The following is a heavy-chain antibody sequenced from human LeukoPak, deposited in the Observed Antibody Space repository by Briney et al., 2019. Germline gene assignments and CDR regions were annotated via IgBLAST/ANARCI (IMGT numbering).Heavy chain of an antibody. CDR3: AGELPYCSGGSCFGTYFDY. J-gene: IGHJ4*02. Sequence: ASVKVSCKASGYTFTGYYMHWVRQAPGQGLEWMGWINPNSGGTNYAQKFQGRVTMTRDTSISTAYMELSRLRSDDTAVYYCAGELPYCSGGSCFGTYFDYWGQGTLVTVSS. CDR1: GYTFTGYY. V-gene: IGHV1-2*02. CDR2: INPNSGGT. D-gene: IGHD2-15*01.